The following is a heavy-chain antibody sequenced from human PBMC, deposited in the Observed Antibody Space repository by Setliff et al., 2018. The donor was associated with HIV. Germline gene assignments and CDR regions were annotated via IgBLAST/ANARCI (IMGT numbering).Heavy chain of an antibody. CDR3: ARGRPRLYYNNMDV. V-gene: IGHV4-30-4*01. CDR2: VSYTGTT. J-gene: IGHJ6*03. CDR1: YATISTADYY. D-gene: IGHD2-8*01. Sequence: SETLSLTCTASYATISTADYYWSWIRQPPGKGLEWIGFVSYTGTTHYNPSLKSRVTISVDTSKNQFSLKLSSVTAADTAVYYCARGRPRLYYNNMDVWGKGTTVTVSS.